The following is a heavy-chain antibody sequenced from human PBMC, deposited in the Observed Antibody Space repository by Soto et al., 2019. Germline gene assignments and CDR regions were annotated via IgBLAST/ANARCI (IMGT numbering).Heavy chain of an antibody. J-gene: IGHJ6*02. V-gene: IGHV3-53*01. CDR2: IYSGGST. Sequence: GGSLRLSCAASGFTVSSNYMSWVRQAPGKGLEWVSVIYSGGSTYYADSVKGRFTISRDNSKNTLYLQMNSLRAEDTAVYYCAREGYYYDSSGFQDYYGMDVWGQGTTVTVS. CDR3: AREGYYYDSSGFQDYYGMDV. CDR1: GFTVSSNY. D-gene: IGHD3-22*01.